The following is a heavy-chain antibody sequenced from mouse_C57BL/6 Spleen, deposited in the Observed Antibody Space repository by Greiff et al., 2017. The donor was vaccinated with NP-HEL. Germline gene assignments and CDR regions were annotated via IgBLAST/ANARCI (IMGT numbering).Heavy chain of an antibody. V-gene: IGHV2-6-1*01. CDR1: GFSLTSYG. J-gene: IGHJ4*01. CDR3: ARHDDGSSPSYAMDY. CDR2: IWSDGST. D-gene: IGHD1-1*01. Sequence: VKLMESGPGLVAPSQSLSITCTVSGFSLTSYGVHWVRQPPGKGLEWLVVIWSDGSTTYNSALKSRLSISKDNSKSQVFLKMNSLQTDDTAMYYCARHDDGSSPSYAMDYWGQGTSVTVSS.